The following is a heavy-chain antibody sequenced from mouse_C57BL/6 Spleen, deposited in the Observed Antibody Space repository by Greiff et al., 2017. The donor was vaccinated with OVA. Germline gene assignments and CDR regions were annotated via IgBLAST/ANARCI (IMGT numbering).Heavy chain of an antibody. V-gene: IGHV1-61*01. CDR1: GYTFTSYW. CDR2: IYPSDSET. J-gene: IGHJ3*01. Sequence: VQLQQSGAELVRPGSSVKLSCKASGYTFTSYWMDWVKQRPGQGLEWIGNIYPSDSETHYNQKFKDKATLTVDKSSSTAYMQLSSLTSEDSAVYYCARYYGSSRFAYWGQGTLVTVSA. D-gene: IGHD1-1*01. CDR3: ARYYGSSRFAY.